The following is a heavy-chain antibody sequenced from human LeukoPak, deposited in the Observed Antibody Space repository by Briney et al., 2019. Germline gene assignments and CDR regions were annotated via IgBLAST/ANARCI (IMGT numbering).Heavy chain of an antibody. CDR3: ARHGQQQLENWFDP. CDR2: IYPGDSDT. CDR1: GYSFNTYW. V-gene: IGHV5-51*01. D-gene: IGHD6-13*01. Sequence: GESLKISCKGSGYSFNTYWIGWVRQMPGKGLEWMGIIYPGDSDTRYSPSFQGQVTISADKSTSTAYLQWSSLKASDTAMYYCARHGQQQLENWFDPWGQGTLVTVSP. J-gene: IGHJ5*02.